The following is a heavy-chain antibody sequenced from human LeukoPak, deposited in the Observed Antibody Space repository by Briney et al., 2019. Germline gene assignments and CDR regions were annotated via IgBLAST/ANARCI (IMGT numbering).Heavy chain of an antibody. Sequence: PGGSLRLSCAASGFTVSSNYMTWVRQAPGKGLEWVSVIYSGGSTYYTDSVKGGFTISRDNSKNTLFLQMNRLIDEDAAVYYCASRDNWNQGDYWGQGTLVTVSS. CDR1: GFTVSSNY. CDR3: ASRDNWNQGDY. J-gene: IGHJ4*02. V-gene: IGHV3-66*01. D-gene: IGHD1-20*01. CDR2: IYSGGST.